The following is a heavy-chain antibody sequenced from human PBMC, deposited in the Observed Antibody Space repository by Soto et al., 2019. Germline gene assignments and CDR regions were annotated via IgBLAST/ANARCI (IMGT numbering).Heavy chain of an antibody. Sequence: SQTRSLTCAISGDSGSSNSASWNWIRLSPSRGLEWLGRTYYRSKWYNDYAVSVKSRITINPDTSKNQFSLQLNSVTPEDTAVYYCARANGFSSGWYGYWGQGTLVTVSS. CDR1: GDSGSSNSAS. CDR3: ARANGFSSGWYGY. J-gene: IGHJ4*02. CDR2: TYYRSKWYN. D-gene: IGHD6-19*01. V-gene: IGHV6-1*01.